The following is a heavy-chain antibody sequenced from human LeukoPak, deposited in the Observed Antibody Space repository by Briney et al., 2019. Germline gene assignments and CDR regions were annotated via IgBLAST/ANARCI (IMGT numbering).Heavy chain of an antibody. CDR3: AKVGYDILTGYSN. V-gene: IGHV3-23*01. Sequence: GGALRLSCAASGFTFSSYAMSGVRQAPGKGLEWVSAISGSGGSTYYADSVKGRFTISRDNSKNTLYLQMNSLRAEDTAVYYCAKVGYDILTGYSNWGQGTLVTVSS. J-gene: IGHJ4*02. CDR1: GFTFSSYA. CDR2: ISGSGGST. D-gene: IGHD3-9*01.